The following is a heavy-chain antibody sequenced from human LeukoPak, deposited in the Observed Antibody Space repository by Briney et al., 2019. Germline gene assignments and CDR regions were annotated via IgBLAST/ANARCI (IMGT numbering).Heavy chain of an antibody. J-gene: IGHJ6*02. CDR1: GFTVSSYG. Sequence: GGSLRLSCAASGFTVSSYGMTWVRLAPGKGLEWVSAFSATDGSAQYAESVKGRFTISRDNSKDTLYLQMNSLRAEDTAVYYCVRDVTPSIAYGLDVWGQGTTVIVSS. CDR3: VRDVTPSIAYGLDV. D-gene: IGHD6-6*01. V-gene: IGHV3-23*01. CDR2: FSATDGSA.